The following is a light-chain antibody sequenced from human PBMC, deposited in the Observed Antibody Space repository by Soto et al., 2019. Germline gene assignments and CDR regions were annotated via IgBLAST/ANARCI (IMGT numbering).Light chain of an antibody. CDR2: DVS. Sequence: QSALTQHASVSGSPGQSITISCTGTSSDIGAYNYVSWYQQHPGKAPQLMIYDVSNRPLGVSNRFSGSKSGTTASLIISGLQAEDEADYYCSSYTSNNTPYVFGTGTKLTVL. CDR1: SSDIGAYNY. CDR3: SSYTSNNTPYV. V-gene: IGLV2-14*03. J-gene: IGLJ1*01.